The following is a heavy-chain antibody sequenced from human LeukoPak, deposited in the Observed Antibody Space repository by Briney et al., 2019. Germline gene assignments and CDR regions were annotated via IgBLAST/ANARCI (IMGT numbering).Heavy chain of an antibody. J-gene: IGHJ4*02. D-gene: IGHD3-22*01. CDR3: AKVRTYYYDSSYSGFDY. Sequence: GASVKVSCKASGYTFTSYGISWVRQAPGQGLEWMGWISAYNGNTNYAQKLQGRVTMTTDTSTSTVYMELSSLRSEDTAVYYCAKVRTYYYDSSYSGFDYWGQGTLVTVSS. CDR2: ISAYNGNT. V-gene: IGHV1-18*01. CDR1: GYTFTSYG.